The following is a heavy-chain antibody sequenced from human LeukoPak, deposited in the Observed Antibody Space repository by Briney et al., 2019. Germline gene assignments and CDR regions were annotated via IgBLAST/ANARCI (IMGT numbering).Heavy chain of an antibody. V-gene: IGHV4-59*01. CDR2: IYYSGST. D-gene: IGHD3-22*01. J-gene: IGHJ3*02. CDR3: ARDKDYFDSGGAFDI. Sequence: SETLSLTCTVSGGSISSYYWSWIRQPPGKGLEWIGYIYYSGSTNYNPSLKSRVTMSVDTSKNQFSLKLSSVTAADTAVYYCARDKDYFDSGGAFDIWGQGTMVTVYS. CDR1: GGSISSYY.